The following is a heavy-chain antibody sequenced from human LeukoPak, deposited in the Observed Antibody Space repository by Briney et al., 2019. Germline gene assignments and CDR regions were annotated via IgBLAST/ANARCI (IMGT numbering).Heavy chain of an antibody. D-gene: IGHD3/OR15-3a*01. CDR2: MNPKSLNT. CDR3: ARALSWTTESYYYMDV. J-gene: IGHJ6*03. CDR1: GYTFMNYD. Sequence: GSVKVSCKTSGYTFMNYDINWVRQATGQELEWMGWMNPKSLNTGYGQEFQGRVIMTRNTSISTAYMELSSLRSEDTAVYYCARALSWTTESYYYMDVWGKGTTVTVSS. V-gene: IGHV1-8*02.